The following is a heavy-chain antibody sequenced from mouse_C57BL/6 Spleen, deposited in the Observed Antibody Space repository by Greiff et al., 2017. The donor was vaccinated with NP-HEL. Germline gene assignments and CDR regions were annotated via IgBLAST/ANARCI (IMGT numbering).Heavy chain of an antibody. J-gene: IGHJ4*01. CDR3: ARAHYSNYGGYYYAMDY. Sequence: QVQLQQSGPELVKPGASVKISCKASGYTFTDYYINWVKQRPGQGLEWIGWIFPGSGSTYYNEKFKGKATLTVDKSSSTAYMLLSSLTSEDSAVYFCARAHYSNYGGYYYAMDYWGQGTSVTVSS. D-gene: IGHD2-5*01. CDR2: IFPGSGST. V-gene: IGHV1-75*01. CDR1: GYTFTDYY.